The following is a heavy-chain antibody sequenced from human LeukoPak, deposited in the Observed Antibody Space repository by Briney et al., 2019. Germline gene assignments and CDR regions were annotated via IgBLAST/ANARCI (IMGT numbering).Heavy chain of an antibody. CDR3: AKDSMHYYDSSGYYHTLFDY. V-gene: IGHV3-53*01. CDR1: GFTVSSNY. D-gene: IGHD3-22*01. CDR2: FYSGGST. J-gene: IGHJ4*02. Sequence: PGGSLRLSCVASGFTVSSNYMSWVRQAPGKGLEWLSVFYSGGSTYYADSVKGRFTISRDNSKNTLYLQMNSLRAEDTAVYYCAKDSMHYYDSSGYYHTLFDYWGQGTLVTVSS.